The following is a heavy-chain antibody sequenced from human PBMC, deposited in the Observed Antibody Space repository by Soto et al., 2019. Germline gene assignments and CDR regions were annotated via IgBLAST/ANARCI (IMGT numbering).Heavy chain of an antibody. J-gene: IGHJ5*02. Sequence: GGSLRLSCASSGFTFSSYGMHWVRQAPGKGLEWVAIIWYDGSNKYYADSVKGRFTISRDNSKNTLYLQMNSLRAEDTAVYYCARDLNYYDSSGYPLGNWFGPWGQGTLVTVSS. D-gene: IGHD3-22*01. CDR1: GFTFSSYG. CDR2: IWYDGSNK. CDR3: ARDLNYYDSSGYPLGNWFGP. V-gene: IGHV3-33*01.